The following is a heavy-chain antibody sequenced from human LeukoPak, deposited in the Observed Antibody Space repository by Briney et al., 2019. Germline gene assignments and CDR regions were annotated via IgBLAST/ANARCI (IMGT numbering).Heavy chain of an antibody. CDR1: GFTFSSYA. J-gene: IGHJ4*02. CDR3: AKDLAPLRRTYSSSSYFDY. Sequence: GGSLRLSCAASGFTFSSYAMSWVRQAPGKGLEWVSAISGSGGSTYYADSVKGRFTISRDNSKNTLYLQMNSLRAEDTAVYYCAKDLAPLRRTYSSSSYFDYWGQGTLVTVSS. D-gene: IGHD6-13*01. CDR2: ISGSGGST. V-gene: IGHV3-23*01.